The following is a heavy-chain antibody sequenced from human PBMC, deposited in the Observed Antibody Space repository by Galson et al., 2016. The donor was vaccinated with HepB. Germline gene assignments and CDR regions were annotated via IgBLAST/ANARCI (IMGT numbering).Heavy chain of an antibody. D-gene: IGHD5-18*01. J-gene: IGHJ4*02. Sequence: SLRLSCAASGFTFSSDCMTWVRQTPGKGLEWVAVISYDGDTKYHADSVKGRFTISRDNSKNTLYLQMHRLRSEDTAVYYCASDPRQWQRGYNYGFEYWGQGTLVTVSS. CDR2: ISYDGDTK. V-gene: IGHV3-30*03. CDR3: ASDPRQWQRGYNYGFEY. CDR1: GFTFSSDC.